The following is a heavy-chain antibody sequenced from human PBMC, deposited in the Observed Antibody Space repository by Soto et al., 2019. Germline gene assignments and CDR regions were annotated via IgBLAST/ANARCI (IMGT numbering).Heavy chain of an antibody. V-gene: IGHV4-4*07. D-gene: IGHD2-8*02. CDR1: GASITGSSY. J-gene: IGHJ4*02. CDR2: FSLSGTT. Sequence: SETLSLTCTVSGASITGSSYWSWIRQPAGKGLEWIGRFSLSGTTSYNPSLRSRVTMSADVSKNHFSLRLTSVTAADTALYYCARGMTPPGAPAWYYFDSWGQGTLVTVSS. CDR3: ARGMTPPGAPAWYYFDS.